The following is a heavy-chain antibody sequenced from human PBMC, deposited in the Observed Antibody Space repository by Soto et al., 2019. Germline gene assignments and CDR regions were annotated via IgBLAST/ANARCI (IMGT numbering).Heavy chain of an antibody. V-gene: IGHV1-69*01. D-gene: IGHD2-21*02. CDR3: AREVGYGDFSAALLD. J-gene: IGHJ4*02. CDR2: IITLFGTS. Sequence: VQLMQSGAEVKKPGSSVKVSCKASGGTFSSHSINWVRQAPGQGLEWMGGIITLFGTSNYAQNFQGRVTITADQATSTAYMELNILTSDDTAVYYCAREVGYGDFSAALLDWGQGTLVTVSS. CDR1: GGTFSSHS.